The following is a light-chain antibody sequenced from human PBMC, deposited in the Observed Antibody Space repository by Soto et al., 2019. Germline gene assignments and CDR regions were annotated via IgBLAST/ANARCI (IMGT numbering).Light chain of an antibody. V-gene: IGKV3-20*01. CDR1: QSVSRSF. Sequence: ENLLTQSPGTLSLSPGEEATLSCRASQSVSRSFLAWYQQRPGQAPRLLIHGASSRVNGIPDRFSGSGFGTDFTLTISGLEPEDFEVYYCLQYGSSPFTFGGGTRVTIK. CDR3: LQYGSSPFT. J-gene: IGKJ4*01. CDR2: GAS.